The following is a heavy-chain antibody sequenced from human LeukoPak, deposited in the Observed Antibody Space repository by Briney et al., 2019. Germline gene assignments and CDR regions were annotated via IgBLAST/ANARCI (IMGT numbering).Heavy chain of an antibody. CDR1: GESIKSYY. V-gene: IGHV4-4*07. CDR2: IYTSGST. D-gene: IGHD3-10*01. CDR3: ARDQSRGSGKNWFDP. J-gene: IGHJ5*02. Sequence: SETLSLTCTVSGESIKSYYWSWIRQPAGKGLEWIGRIYTSGSTNYNPSLKSRVTMSVDTSKNQFSLKLSSVTAADTAVYYCARDQSRGSGKNWFDPWGQGTLVTVSS.